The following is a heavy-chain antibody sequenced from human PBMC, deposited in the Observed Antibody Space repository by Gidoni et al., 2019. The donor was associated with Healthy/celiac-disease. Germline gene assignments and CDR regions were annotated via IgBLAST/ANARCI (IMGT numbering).Heavy chain of an antibody. V-gene: IGHV1-2*02. CDR2: INPNSGGT. Sequence: QVQLVQSGAEVKKPGASVKVSCKASGYTFTGYYMHWVRQAPGQGLEWMGWINPNSGGTNYAQKFQGRVTMTRDTSISTAYMELSRLRSDDTAVYYCARADRWELRFLEWFHDYWGQGTLVTVSS. J-gene: IGHJ4*02. D-gene: IGHD3-3*01. CDR3: ARADRWELRFLEWFHDY. CDR1: GYTFTGYY.